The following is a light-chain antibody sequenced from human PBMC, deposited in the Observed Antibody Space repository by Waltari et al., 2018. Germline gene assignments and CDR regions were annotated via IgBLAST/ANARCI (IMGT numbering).Light chain of an antibody. V-gene: IGKV4-1*01. CDR1: ESVLYSSNNKNH. CDR3: QQYYSTPLT. Sequence: DIVMTQSPESLAVSLGEWATINCKSSESVLYSSNNKNHLAWYQQKPGQPPKLLLYWASTRKSGVPDRFSGSGSETDFTLTVTSLQAEDVAVYYCQQYYSTPLTFGGGTKVEIK. CDR2: WAS. J-gene: IGKJ4*01.